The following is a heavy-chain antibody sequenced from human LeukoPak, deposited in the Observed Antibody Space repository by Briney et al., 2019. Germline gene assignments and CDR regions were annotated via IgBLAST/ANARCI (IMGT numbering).Heavy chain of an antibody. J-gene: IGHJ6*03. CDR3: ARDHLPAGAPGYYMDV. Sequence: PSETLSLTCTVSGGSVSSHFWSWIRQPPGKGLEWIGYIYNSGITNYNPSLKSRVTMSVDTSMNQFSLMLRSVTAADTAVYYCARDHLPAGAPGYYMDVWGKGTTVTVSS. CDR2: IYNSGIT. CDR1: GGSVSSHF. D-gene: IGHD4/OR15-4a*01. V-gene: IGHV4-59*02.